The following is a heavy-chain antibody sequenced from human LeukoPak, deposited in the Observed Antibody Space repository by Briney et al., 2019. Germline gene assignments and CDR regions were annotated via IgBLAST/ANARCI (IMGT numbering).Heavy chain of an antibody. V-gene: IGHV1-2*02. CDR3: ARVPYYDYVWGSYRL. CDR1: GYTFTGDY. J-gene: IGHJ4*02. CDR2: INPNSGGT. Sequence: GASVKVSCKASGYTFTGDYMHRVRQAPGQGLEWMGWINPNSGGTNYAQKFQGRVTMTRDTSISTAYMELSRLRSDDTAVYYCARVPYYDYVWGSYRLWGQGTLVTVSS. D-gene: IGHD3-16*02.